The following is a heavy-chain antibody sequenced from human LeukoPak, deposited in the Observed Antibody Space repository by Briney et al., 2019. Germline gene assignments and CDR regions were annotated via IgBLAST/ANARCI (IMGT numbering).Heavy chain of an antibody. V-gene: IGHV3-30*04. CDR3: ATFPYYFDSSGSYYFDF. J-gene: IGHJ4*02. CDR2: ISYDGSNK. D-gene: IGHD3-22*01. Sequence: GRSLRLSCAASGFTFSNYAMHWVRQAPGKGLEWVAVISYDGSNKYYADSVKGRFTISRDNSKNTLYLQMNSLRAEDTAVFYCATFPYYFDSSGSYYFDFWGQGTLVTVSS. CDR1: GFTFSNYA.